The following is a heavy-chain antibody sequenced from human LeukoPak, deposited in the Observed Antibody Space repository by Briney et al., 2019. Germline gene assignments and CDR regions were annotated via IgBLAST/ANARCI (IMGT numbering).Heavy chain of an antibody. J-gene: IGHJ4*02. D-gene: IGHD1-14*01. CDR3: TRDRSRAEDD. CDR1: GFTFRDYS. V-gene: IGHV3-7*01. CDR2: INQGGSDK. Sequence: GESLKISCAASGFTFRDYSMAWVRQAPGKGLEWVAKINQGGSDKYYVDSVKGRFTISRDNANNLLYLQMNSLRGEDTAVYYCTRDRSRAEDDWGQGTLVTVSS.